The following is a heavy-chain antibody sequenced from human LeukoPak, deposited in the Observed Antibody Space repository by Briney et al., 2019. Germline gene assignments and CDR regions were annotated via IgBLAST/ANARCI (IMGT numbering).Heavy chain of an antibody. CDR3: ARDRGNNWWGGSDY. V-gene: IGHV1-69*04. Sequence: GSSVKVSCKASGGTFSSYAISWVRQAPGQGLEWMGRIIPILGIANYAQKFQGGVTLTTDTSINTVFMEMTEVTSDDTAVYYCARDRGNNWWGGSDYWGQGTLFTVSS. CDR1: GGTFSSYA. J-gene: IGHJ4*02. D-gene: IGHD5-24*01. CDR2: IIPILGIA.